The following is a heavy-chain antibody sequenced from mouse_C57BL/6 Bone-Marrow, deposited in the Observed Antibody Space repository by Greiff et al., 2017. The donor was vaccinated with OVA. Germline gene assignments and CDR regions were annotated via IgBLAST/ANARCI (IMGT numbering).Heavy chain of an antibody. CDR3: AREGYDYPFAY. Sequence: QVQLQQSGAELARPGASVKLSCKASGYTFTSYGISWVKQRTGQGLEWIGEIYPRSGNTYYNEKFKGKATLTADKSSSTAYMELRSLTSEDAAVYFCAREGYDYPFAYWGQGTLVTVSA. D-gene: IGHD2-4*01. CDR2: IYPRSGNT. CDR1: GYTFTSYG. J-gene: IGHJ3*01. V-gene: IGHV1-81*01.